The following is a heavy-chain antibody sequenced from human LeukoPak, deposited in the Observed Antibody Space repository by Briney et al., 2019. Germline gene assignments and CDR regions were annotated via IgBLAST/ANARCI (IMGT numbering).Heavy chain of an antibody. CDR3: AKVSWANYFDY. CDR2: VSGSGGNT. V-gene: IGHV3-23*01. CDR1: GFSFSSYA. D-gene: IGHD6-13*01. J-gene: IGHJ4*02. Sequence: GGSLRLSCAASGFSFSSYAMSWVRQAPGKGLEWVSAVSGSGGNTYYADSVRGRFTISRDNSKNTLYLQMNSLRAEDTAIYYCAKVSWANYFDYWGQGTLVTVSS.